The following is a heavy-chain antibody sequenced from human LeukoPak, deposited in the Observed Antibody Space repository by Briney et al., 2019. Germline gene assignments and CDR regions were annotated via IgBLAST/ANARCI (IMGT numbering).Heavy chain of an antibody. J-gene: IGHJ6*04. D-gene: IGHD1-26*01. V-gene: IGHV1-18*01. CDR3: AKVGPRIVEAIAYKMDI. CDR2: ISAYNGNT. Sequence: ASVKVSCKASGYTFTSYGISWVRQAPGQGLEWMGWISAYNGNTNYAQKLQGRVTMTTDTSTSTAYMELRSLRSDDTAVYYCAKVGPRIVEAIAYKMDIWGKGPRSPSPQ. CDR1: GYTFTSYG.